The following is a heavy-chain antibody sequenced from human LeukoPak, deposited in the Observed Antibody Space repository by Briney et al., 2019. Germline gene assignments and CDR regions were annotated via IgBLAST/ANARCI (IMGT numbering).Heavy chain of an antibody. D-gene: IGHD6-19*01. CDR1: GGSISSYY. V-gene: IGHV4-59*12. Sequence: SETLSLTCTVSGGSISSYYWSWIRQPPGKGLEWIGYIYYSGSTNYNPSLKSRVTVSIDTSKNQFSLKLSSVTAADTAVYYCARDGGSSGWYFDYWGQGTLVTVSS. CDR2: IYYSGST. CDR3: ARDGGSSGWYFDY. J-gene: IGHJ4*02.